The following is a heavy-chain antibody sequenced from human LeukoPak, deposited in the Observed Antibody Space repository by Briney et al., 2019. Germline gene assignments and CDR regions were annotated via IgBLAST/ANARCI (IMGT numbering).Heavy chain of an antibody. D-gene: IGHD5-18*01. CDR3: ARVAMDNYYYYMDV. CDR2: ISAYNGNT. V-gene: IGHV1-18*01. CDR1: GYTFTSYG. Sequence: ASVKVSCKASGYTFTSYGISWVRQAPGQGLEWMGWISAYNGNTNYAQKLQGRVTMTTDTSTRTAYMELRSLRSDDTAVYYCARVAMDNYYYYMDVWGKGTTVTVSS. J-gene: IGHJ6*03.